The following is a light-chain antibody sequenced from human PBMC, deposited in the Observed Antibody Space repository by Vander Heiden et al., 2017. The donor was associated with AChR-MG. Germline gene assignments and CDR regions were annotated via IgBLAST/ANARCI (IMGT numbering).Light chain of an antibody. V-gene: IGKV4-1*01. J-gene: IGKJ5*01. CDR1: QSIFYTSNNENY. CDR3: QQDDSTPQT. CDR2: WAS. Sequence: DIVMTQSPDSLTVSLGERATINCKSSQSIFYTSNNENYLAWYQHKPGQPPKLLIYWASTRESGVPDRFSGSGSGTDFTLTISSLQAEDVAVYYCQQDDSTPQTFGQGTRLEIK.